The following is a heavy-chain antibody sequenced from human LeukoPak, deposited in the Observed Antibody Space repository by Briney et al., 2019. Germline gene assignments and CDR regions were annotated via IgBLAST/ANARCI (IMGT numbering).Heavy chain of an antibody. J-gene: IGHJ4*02. CDR2: ISTTSSTI. V-gene: IGHV3-48*02. D-gene: IGHD3-22*01. Sequence: GGSLRLSCAASGFTFSSYSMNWVRQAPGKGLERVSYISTTSSTIYYADSVKGRFTISRDNAKNSLYLQMNSLRDEDTAVYYCAREGGYYYLDFDYWGQGTLVTVSS. CDR1: GFTFSSYS. CDR3: AREGGYYYLDFDY.